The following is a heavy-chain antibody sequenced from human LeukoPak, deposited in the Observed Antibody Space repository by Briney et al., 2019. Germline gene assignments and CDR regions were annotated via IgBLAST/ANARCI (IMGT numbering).Heavy chain of an antibody. D-gene: IGHD3-9*01. CDR3: ATGYPKRRPSDMLTVPLFDY. CDR1: GQTFSSYG. J-gene: IGHJ4*02. V-gene: IGHV1-18*01. CDR2: ISGYNGNT. Sequence: ASVKVSCKTSGQTFSSYGFSWVRQAPGQGLEWMGWISGYNGNTKFEEKFQDRVTMTTDTSTNTAYMELRSLRSDDTATYYCATGYPKRRPSDMLTVPLFDYWGQGSLVIVSS.